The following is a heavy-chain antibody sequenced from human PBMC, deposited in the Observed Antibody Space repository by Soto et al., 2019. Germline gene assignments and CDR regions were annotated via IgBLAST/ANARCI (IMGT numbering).Heavy chain of an antibody. CDR1: GYTFTNYA. J-gene: IGHJ4*02. Sequence: QVQLVQSGAEEKKPGASVKVSCKASGYTFTNYAMHWVRQSPGQRLEWMGWINAGNGNTKYSQKFQGRVTITRDTSASTAYMELSSLRSDDTAVYYCARSPSLFTDYWGQGTLVTVSS. CDR2: INAGNGNT. D-gene: IGHD2-2*01. CDR3: ARSPSLFTDY. V-gene: IGHV1-3*05.